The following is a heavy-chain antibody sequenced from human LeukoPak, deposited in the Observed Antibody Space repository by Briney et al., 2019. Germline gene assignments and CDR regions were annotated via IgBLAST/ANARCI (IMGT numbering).Heavy chain of an antibody. V-gene: IGHV3-23*01. CDR2: ISGGGGST. CDR3: AKGRSGWYPDFDY. D-gene: IGHD6-19*01. Sequence: PGGSLRLSCAASGFTFSNYAMSWVRQAPGKGLGWVSVISGGGGSTHYADSVKGRFTISRDNSKNPLYLQINSLRAEDTAVYYCAKGRSGWYPDFDYWGQGTLVTVSS. J-gene: IGHJ4*02. CDR1: GFTFSNYA.